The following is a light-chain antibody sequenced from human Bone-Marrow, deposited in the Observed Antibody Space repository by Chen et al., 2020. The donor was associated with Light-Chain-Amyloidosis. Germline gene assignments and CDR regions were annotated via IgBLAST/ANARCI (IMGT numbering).Light chain of an antibody. J-gene: IGLJ2*01. CDR3: QSADSSGTYEVI. Sequence: SYELPQPPSVSVSPGQTARITCSGDDLPTKYAYGYQQKPGQAPVLGIHRDTERPSGISERFSGSSSGTTATLTISGVQAEDEADYHCQSADSSGTYEVIFGGGTKLTVL. V-gene: IGLV3-25*03. CDR1: DLPTKY. CDR2: RDT.